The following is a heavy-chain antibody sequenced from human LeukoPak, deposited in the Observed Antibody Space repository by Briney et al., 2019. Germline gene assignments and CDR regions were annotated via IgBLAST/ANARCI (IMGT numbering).Heavy chain of an antibody. CDR2: IYYSGST. V-gene: IGHV4-39*07. D-gene: IGHD3-10*01. J-gene: IGHJ5*02. CDR1: GGSISSSSYY. Sequence: SETLSLTCTVSGGSISSSSYYWGWIRQPPGKGLEWIGSIYYSGSTYYNPSLKSRVTISVDTSKNQLSLKLSSVTAADTAVYYCARRPRMVRGVRGKNWFDPWGQGTLVTVSS. CDR3: ARRPRMVRGVRGKNWFDP.